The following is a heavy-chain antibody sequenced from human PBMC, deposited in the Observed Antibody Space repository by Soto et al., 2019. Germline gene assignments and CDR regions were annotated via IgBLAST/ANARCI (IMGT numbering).Heavy chain of an antibody. V-gene: IGHV1-69*06. CDR2: NITLCGTA. J-gene: IGHJ6*02. Sequence: QVQLVQSGAEVKKPGSSVQVSCQYSGGTFSSSAISWVRQAPGHGLEWMGGNITLCGTANDAQKLQGRVTITADKGPFTAYRELSSLRSEETARYYSARDEGSSTSWYTSSSWSSCMDFWGQGTTVTVSS. CDR3: ARDEGSSTSWYTSSSWSSCMDF. CDR1: GGTFSSSA. D-gene: IGHD2-2*02.